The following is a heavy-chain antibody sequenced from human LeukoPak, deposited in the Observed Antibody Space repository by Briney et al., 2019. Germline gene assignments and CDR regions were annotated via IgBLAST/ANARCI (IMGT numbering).Heavy chain of an antibody. J-gene: IGHJ5*02. CDR1: GFTFSSYA. CDR2: ISYDGSNQ. D-gene: IGHD5-24*01. Sequence: PGGSLRLSCAASGFTFSSYAMHWVRQAPGKGLEWVAVISYDGSNQYYADSVRGRFTISRDNSKSTLYLQMNSLRAGDTAVYYCARDREDVYNFLDPWGQGTLVTVSS. V-gene: IGHV3-30*01. CDR3: ARDREDVYNFLDP.